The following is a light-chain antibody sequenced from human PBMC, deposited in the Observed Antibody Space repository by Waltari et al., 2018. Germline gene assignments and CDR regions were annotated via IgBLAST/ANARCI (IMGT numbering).Light chain of an antibody. CDR3: AAWDESLKGWV. J-gene: IGLJ3*02. V-gene: IGLV1-44*01. Sequence: QSVLIQPPSASGTPGQRVTISCFGSSSNIGSNTVDWYQAVPGTAPKLLIHGNDQRPSGVPDRFSGSKSGASGSLAISGLQHEDETDYYCAAWDESLKGWVFGGGTRLTVL. CDR1: SSNIGSNT. CDR2: GND.